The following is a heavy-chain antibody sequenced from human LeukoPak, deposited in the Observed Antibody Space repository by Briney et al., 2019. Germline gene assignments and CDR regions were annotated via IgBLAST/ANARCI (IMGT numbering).Heavy chain of an antibody. CDR2: IHHSGST. CDR1: SYSISSGFY. V-gene: IGHV4-38-2*02. J-gene: IGHJ5*02. D-gene: IGHD3-10*01. CDR3: ARRLKTYYYGSGSYRNWFDP. Sequence: SETLSLTCTVSSYSISSGFYWGWIRQPPGQGLEWIGSIHHSGSTYYSPSLKSRLTISVDTSKNQFSLKLSSVTAADTAVYYCARRLKTYYYGSGSYRNWFDPWGQGTLVTVSS.